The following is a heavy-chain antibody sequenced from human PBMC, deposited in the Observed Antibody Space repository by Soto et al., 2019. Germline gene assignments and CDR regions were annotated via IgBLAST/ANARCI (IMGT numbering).Heavy chain of an antibody. CDR2: ISPNRGDT. CDR1: GYTFTGYD. V-gene: IGHV1-2*04. Sequence: QVQLVQSGAEVKKPGASVKVSCKASGYTFTGYDMHWVRQAPGQGLEWMGWISPNRGDTNYAQKVQGWVTMTRDTSISTAYMELSRLRSDDTAVYYCARTHCSSISCYVGSWDYWGQGTLVTVSS. CDR3: ARTHCSSISCYVGSWDY. D-gene: IGHD2-2*01. J-gene: IGHJ4*02.